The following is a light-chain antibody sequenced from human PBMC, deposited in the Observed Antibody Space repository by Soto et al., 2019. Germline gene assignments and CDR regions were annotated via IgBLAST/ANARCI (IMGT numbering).Light chain of an antibody. CDR3: SSYTCSSTLVV. V-gene: IGLV2-14*01. Sequence: QSVLTQPASVSGSPGQSITISCTGTSSDVGGYNFVSWYQQHPGKAPRLMIFEVNNRPSGVSDRFSGSKSGNTASLTISGLQAEDEADYYCSSYTCSSTLVVFGAGTKLTVL. CDR1: SSDVGGYNF. J-gene: IGLJ3*02. CDR2: EVN.